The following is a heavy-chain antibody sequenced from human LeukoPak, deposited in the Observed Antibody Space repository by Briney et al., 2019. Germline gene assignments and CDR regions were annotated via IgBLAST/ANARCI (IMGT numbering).Heavy chain of an antibody. CDR1: GFTFSSYN. V-gene: IGHV3-21*01. CDR3: ARDLTVTTHLRGWFDP. Sequence: GGSLRLSCAASGFTFSSYNMNWVRQAPGKGLEWVSSISSSSSYIYYADSVKGRFTISRDNAKNSLYLQMNSLRAEDTAVYYCARDLTVTTHLRGWFDPWAREPWSPSPQ. D-gene: IGHD4-11*01. J-gene: IGHJ5*02. CDR2: ISSSSSYI.